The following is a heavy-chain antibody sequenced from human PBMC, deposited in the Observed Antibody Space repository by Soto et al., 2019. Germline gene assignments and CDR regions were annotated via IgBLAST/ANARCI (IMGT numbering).Heavy chain of an antibody. Sequence: GGSLRLSCAASGFPFSNYGMHWVRPAPGKGLVWISRINDQGGSPTYADSVKGRFTISRDNVKNTLYLQMNSLRAEDTAVYYCARYDSSGYYWPYCYYGMDVWGQGTTVTVSS. CDR2: INDQGGSP. D-gene: IGHD3-22*01. V-gene: IGHV3-74*01. J-gene: IGHJ6*02. CDR1: GFPFSNYG. CDR3: ARYDSSGYYWPYCYYGMDV.